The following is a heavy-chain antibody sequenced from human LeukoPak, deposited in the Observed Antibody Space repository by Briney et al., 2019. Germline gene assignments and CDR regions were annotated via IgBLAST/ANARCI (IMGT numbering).Heavy chain of an antibody. J-gene: IGHJ4*02. D-gene: IGHD3-10*01. CDR3: AKRGIVIRAVIIVGFHKEAYYFDD. CDR2: ISGSAGGT. Sequence: GGSLRLSCAVSGITLSNYGMSWVRQAPGKGLEWVAGISGSAGGTIYAASVKCRFTISRDNPKNTLYLQMNSLRAEDTAVYFCAKRGIVIRAVIIVGFHKEAYYFDDWGQGALVTVSS. CDR1: GITLSNYG. V-gene: IGHV3-23*01.